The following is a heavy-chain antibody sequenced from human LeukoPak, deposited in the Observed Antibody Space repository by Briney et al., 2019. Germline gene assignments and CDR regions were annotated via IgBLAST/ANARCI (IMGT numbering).Heavy chain of an antibody. CDR2: ISGSSSYI. CDR1: GFTFSNYN. Sequence: PGGSLRLSCAASGFTFSNYNMWWVRQAPGKGLEWVSSISGSSSYIYYADSVKGRFTISRDNAKNSLYLQMNSLRAEDTAVYYCARLEGAKYDAFDIWGQGTMVTVSS. J-gene: IGHJ3*02. D-gene: IGHD1-26*01. CDR3: ARLEGAKYDAFDI. V-gene: IGHV3-21*01.